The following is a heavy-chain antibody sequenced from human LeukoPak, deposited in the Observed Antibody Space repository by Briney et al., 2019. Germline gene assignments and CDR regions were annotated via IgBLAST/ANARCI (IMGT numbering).Heavy chain of an antibody. CDR1: GFTFSSYG. D-gene: IGHD4-17*01. CDR3: ARDRTYGDYAVGAFDI. J-gene: IGHJ3*02. V-gene: IGHV3-20*04. CDR2: INWNGGST. Sequence: GGTLRLSCGASGFTFSSYGMSWVRQAPGKGLEWVSGINWNGGSTGYADSVKGRFTISRDNAKNSLYLQMNSLRAEDTALYYCARDRTYGDYAVGAFDIWGQGAMVTVSS.